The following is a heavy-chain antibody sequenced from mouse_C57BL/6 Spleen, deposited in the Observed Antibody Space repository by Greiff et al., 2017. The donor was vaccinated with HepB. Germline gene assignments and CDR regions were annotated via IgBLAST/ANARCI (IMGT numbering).Heavy chain of an antibody. J-gene: IGHJ4*01. CDR2: IYPSDSET. CDR3: ARKGVYYYGSSYDYDAMDY. Sequence: QVQLQQPGAELVRPGSSVKLSCKASGYTFTSYWMDWVKQRPGQGLEWIGNIYPSDSETHYNQKFKDKATLTVDKSSSTAYLQLSSLTSDDSAVYYCARKGVYYYGSSYDYDAMDYWGQGTSVTVSS. D-gene: IGHD1-1*01. V-gene: IGHV1-61*01. CDR1: GYTFTSYW.